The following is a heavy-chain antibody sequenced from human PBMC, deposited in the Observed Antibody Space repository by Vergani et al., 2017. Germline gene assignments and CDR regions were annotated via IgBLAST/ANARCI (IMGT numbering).Heavy chain of an antibody. Sequence: QVQLQQWGAGLLKPSETLSLTCAVYGGSFSGYYWSWIRQPPGKGLAWIGEINHSGSTNYNPSLKSRVTISVDTSKNQFSLKLSSVTAADTAVYYCARDRRGQDYYYYYMDVWGKGTTVTVSS. V-gene: IGHV4-34*01. CDR3: ARDRRGQDYYYYYMDV. D-gene: IGHD3-10*01. J-gene: IGHJ6*03. CDR2: INHSGST. CDR1: GGSFSGYY.